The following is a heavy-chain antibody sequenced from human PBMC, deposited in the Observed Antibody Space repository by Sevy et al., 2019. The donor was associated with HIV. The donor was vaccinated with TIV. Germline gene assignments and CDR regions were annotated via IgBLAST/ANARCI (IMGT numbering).Heavy chain of an antibody. J-gene: IGHJ4*02. CDR2: IIPIFGTA. Sequence: ASVKVSCKASGGTFSSYAISWVRQAPGQGLEWMGGIIPIFGTANYLQKFQGRVTITADESTSTAYMELSSLRSEDTAVYYCAQWPHSVPIPYGDHYYFDYWGQGTLVTVSS. CDR1: GGTFSSYA. V-gene: IGHV1-69*13. CDR3: AQWPHSVPIPYGDHYYFDY. D-gene: IGHD4-17*01.